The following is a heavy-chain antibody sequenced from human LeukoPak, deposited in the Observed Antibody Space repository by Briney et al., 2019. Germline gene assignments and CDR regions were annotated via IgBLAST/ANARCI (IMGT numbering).Heavy chain of an antibody. D-gene: IGHD1-20*01. CDR1: GFTFNNFA. Sequence: GGSLRLSCAASGFTFNNFAVSWVRQAPGKGLEWVSTIGGSGGTTYYADSVKGRFTISRDNSKNTLYLQMHSLRGEDTAVYYCAKIGLGITGTTYWGQGTLVTVSS. J-gene: IGHJ4*02. V-gene: IGHV3-23*01. CDR2: IGGSGGTT. CDR3: AKIGLGITGTTY.